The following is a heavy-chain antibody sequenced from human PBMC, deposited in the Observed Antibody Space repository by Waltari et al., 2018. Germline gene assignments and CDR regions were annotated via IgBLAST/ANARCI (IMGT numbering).Heavy chain of an antibody. CDR3: ARLPGYCTNGVCYEGWFDP. CDR1: GYSFTSFW. V-gene: IGHV5-51*03. Sequence: EVQLVQSGAEVKKPGESLKISCKGSGYSFTSFWIGCGRQMTGKGREWMGIIYPGDSDTRYSPAFQGQVTISADKSISTAYLQWSSLKASDTAMYYCARLPGYCTNGVCYEGWFDPWGQGSLVTVSS. D-gene: IGHD2-8*01. CDR2: IYPGDSDT. J-gene: IGHJ5*02.